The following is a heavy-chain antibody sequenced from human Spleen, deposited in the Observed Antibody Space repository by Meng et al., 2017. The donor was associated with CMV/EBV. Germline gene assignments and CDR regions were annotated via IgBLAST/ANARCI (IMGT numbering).Heavy chain of an antibody. J-gene: IGHJ6*02. CDR2: IEQDGTER. V-gene: IGHV3-7*01. CDR1: GFTLDDYA. CDR3: AREVGDCSSTSCFPSSGWYDYYYYYGMDV. D-gene: IGHD2-2*01. Sequence: GGSLRLSCAATGFTLDDYAMSWVRQAPGKGLEWVANIEQDGTERYYVDSVKGRFTISRDNAKNSLYLQMNSLRAEDTAVYYCAREVGDCSSTSCFPSSGWYDYYYYYGMDVWGQGTTVTVSS.